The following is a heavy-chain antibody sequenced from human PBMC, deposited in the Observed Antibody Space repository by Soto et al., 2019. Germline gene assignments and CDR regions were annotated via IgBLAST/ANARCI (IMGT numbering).Heavy chain of an antibody. J-gene: IGHJ4*02. CDR1: GGSISSDGYS. Sequence: QLQLQESGSGLVKPSQTLSLTCAVSGGSISSDGYSWGWIRQPPGKALDWTGYIYHSGSIYYNPSLKSRVTISVDRYKTQLSLKLSSVTAADPAVYYCARVPDDWGQGTLGSVSS. CDR2: IYHSGSI. CDR3: ARVPDD. V-gene: IGHV4-30-2*01.